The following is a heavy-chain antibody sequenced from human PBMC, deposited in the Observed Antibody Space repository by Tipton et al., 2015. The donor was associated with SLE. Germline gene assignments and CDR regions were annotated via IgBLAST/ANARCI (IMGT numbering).Heavy chain of an antibody. D-gene: IGHD4/OR15-4a*01. CDR2: IYYTGST. CDR1: GDSISGYY. Sequence: TLSLTYTFSGDSISGYYWSWIRQPPWKGLEWIGYIYYTGSTNYNPSLRSRITMPVDTSNNQFSLKLSSVTAADTAVYYCARVFQGANWSYYFDLWGRGTLVTVSS. V-gene: IGHV4-59*01. J-gene: IGHJ2*01. CDR3: ARVFQGANWSYYFDL.